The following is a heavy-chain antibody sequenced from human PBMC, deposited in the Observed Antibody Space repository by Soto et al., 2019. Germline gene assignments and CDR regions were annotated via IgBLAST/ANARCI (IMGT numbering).Heavy chain of an antibody. CDR2: ISYDGSNK. CDR3: ARYPTPSTLPPYYYYYYGMDV. J-gene: IGHJ6*02. CDR1: GFTFSSYA. V-gene: IGHV3-30-3*01. D-gene: IGHD3-16*01. Sequence: QVQLVESGGGVVQPGRSLRLSCAASGFTFSSYAMHWVRQAPGKGLEWVAVISYDGSNKYYADSVKGRFTISRDNSKNTLYLQMNSLRAEDTAVYYCARYPTPSTLPPYYYYYYGMDVWGQGTTVTVSS.